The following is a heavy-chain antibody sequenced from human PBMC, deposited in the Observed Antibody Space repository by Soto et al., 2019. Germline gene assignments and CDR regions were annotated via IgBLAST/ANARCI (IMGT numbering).Heavy chain of an antibody. CDR1: GFTFRDYW. D-gene: IGHD6-13*01. CDR3: ARGSWHKFYMDV. J-gene: IGHJ6*03. Sequence: EVQLVESGGGLVQPGGSLRLSCAASGFTFRDYWMHWVRQTPGKGLVWVSRIDGQGGTTNYAGSVKGRLTISRDNAKNTVYLHMNSLRPEDTAVYYCARGSWHKFYMDVLGKGTTVTVSS. CDR2: IDGQGGTT. V-gene: IGHV3-74*01.